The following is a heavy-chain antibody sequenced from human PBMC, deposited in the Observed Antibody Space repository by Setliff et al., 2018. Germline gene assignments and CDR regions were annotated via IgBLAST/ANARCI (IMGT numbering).Heavy chain of an antibody. CDR2: INTKTGKP. Sequence: ASVKVSCKSSGYTFTSYPINWMRQAPGQGLEWMGWINTKTGKPTYAQAFTGRIVFSLDTSVGTAHLQISSLKADDTAVYYCARDTGVRGHEISGYYGGGFAYWGQGTPVTVSS. V-gene: IGHV7-4-1*02. CDR1: GYTFTSYP. D-gene: IGHD3-22*01. J-gene: IGHJ4*02. CDR3: ARDTGVRGHEISGYYGGGFAY.